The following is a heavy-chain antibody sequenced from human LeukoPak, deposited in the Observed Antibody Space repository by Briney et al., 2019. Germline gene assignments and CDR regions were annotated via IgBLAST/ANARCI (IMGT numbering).Heavy chain of an antibody. D-gene: IGHD2-15*01. CDR1: GFXFSNAW. J-gene: IGHJ4*02. CDR3: TTLVVEPDY. V-gene: IGHV3-15*01. Sequence: PGGSLRLSCAASGFXFSNAWISWVRQAPGKGLEWVGRIKSKANGGTTDYGALVKGRFTISRDDSKNTLYLQMDSLKTEDTAVYYCTTLVVEPDYWGQGTLVTVSS. CDR2: IKSKANGGTT.